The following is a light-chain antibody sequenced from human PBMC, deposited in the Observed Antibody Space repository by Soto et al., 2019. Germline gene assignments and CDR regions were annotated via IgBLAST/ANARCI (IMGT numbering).Light chain of an antibody. Sequence: DIQMTQSPSSLTASVGESVTITCRASQRISNLLNWYQQKPGKAPKLLIHTASSLQTGVPSRFTGSGSGTDFSLTINSLQPEDFATYCCQQSYTTLWTFGQGTKVEIK. J-gene: IGKJ1*01. CDR2: TAS. CDR1: QRISNL. CDR3: QQSYTTLWT. V-gene: IGKV1-39*01.